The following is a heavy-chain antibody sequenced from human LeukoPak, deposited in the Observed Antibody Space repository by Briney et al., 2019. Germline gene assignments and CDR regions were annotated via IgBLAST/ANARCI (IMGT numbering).Heavy chain of an antibody. CDR3: ARGDGYNENFDY. CDR2: IIPIFGTA. V-gene: IGHV1-69*13. D-gene: IGHD5-24*01. J-gene: IGHJ4*02. CDR1: GGTFGSYA. Sequence: SVKVSCKASGGTFGSYAISWVRQAPGQGLEWMGGIIPIFGTANYAQKFQGRVTTTADESTSTAYMELSSLRSEDTAVYYCARGDGYNENFDYWGQGTLVTVSS.